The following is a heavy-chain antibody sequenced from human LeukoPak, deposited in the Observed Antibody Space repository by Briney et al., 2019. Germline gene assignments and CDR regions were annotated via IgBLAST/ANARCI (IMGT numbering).Heavy chain of an antibody. CDR3: ARDVDYYGSGSYYQPAYYFDY. D-gene: IGHD3-10*01. CDR1: GFTFSSYG. CDR2: IWYDGSNK. Sequence: GGSLRLSCAASGFTFSSYGMHWVRQAPGKGLEWVAVIWYDGSNKYYADSVKGRFTISRDNSKNTLYLQVHSLRAEDTAVYYCARDVDYYGSGSYYQPAYYFDYWGQGTLVTVSS. J-gene: IGHJ4*02. V-gene: IGHV3-33*01.